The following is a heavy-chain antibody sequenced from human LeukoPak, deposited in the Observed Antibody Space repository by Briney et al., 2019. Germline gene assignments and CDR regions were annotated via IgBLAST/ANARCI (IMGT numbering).Heavy chain of an antibody. D-gene: IGHD1-26*01. CDR2: ISGSGGST. V-gene: IGHV3-23*01. Sequence: GGSLRLSCAASGFTFSSYAMSWVRQAPGKGLEWVSAISGSGGSTYYADSVKGRFTISRDNSKSTLYLQMNSLRAEDTAVYYCAKLTVGATELDYWGQGTLVTVSS. CDR3: AKLTVGATELDY. J-gene: IGHJ4*02. CDR1: GFTFSSYA.